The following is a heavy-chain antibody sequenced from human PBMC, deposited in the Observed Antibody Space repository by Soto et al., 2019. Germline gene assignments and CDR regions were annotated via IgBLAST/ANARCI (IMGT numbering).Heavy chain of an antibody. CDR3: ARSPFGAPDY. CDR1: GASISRSDW. D-gene: IGHD3-10*01. CDR2: MYHTGTP. Sequence: NPSETLSLTCAVSGASISRSDWWSWVRQPPGKGLEWIGEMYHTGTPNYSPSLKSRVTISIDSSKNQFSLELSSVTAADTAVYFCARSPFGAPDYWGQGILVTVSS. J-gene: IGHJ4*01. V-gene: IGHV4-4*02.